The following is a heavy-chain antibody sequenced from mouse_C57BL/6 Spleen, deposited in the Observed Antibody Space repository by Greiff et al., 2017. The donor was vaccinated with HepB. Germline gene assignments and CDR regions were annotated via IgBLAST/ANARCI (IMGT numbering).Heavy chain of an antibody. J-gene: IGHJ1*03. V-gene: IGHV8-12*01. CDR2: IYWDDDK. CDR1: GFSLSTSGMG. CDR3: ARRETEPRYFDV. Sequence: QVTLKESGPGILQSSQTLSLTCSFSGFSLSTSGMGVSWIRQPSGKGLEWLAHIYWDDDKRYNPSLKSRLTISKDTSRNQVFLKITSVDTADTATYYCARRETEPRYFDVWGTGTTVTVSS.